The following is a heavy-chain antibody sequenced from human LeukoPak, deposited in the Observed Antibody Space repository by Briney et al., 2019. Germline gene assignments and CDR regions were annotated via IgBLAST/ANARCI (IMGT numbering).Heavy chain of an antibody. V-gene: IGHV3-23*01. CDR3: AKDLSRRVVTMIVVGRYDAFDI. Sequence: GGSLRLSCAASGFTFSSYAMSWVRQAQGKGLEWVSAISGSGGSTYYADSVKGRFTISRDNSKNTLYLQMNSLRAEDTAVYYCAKDLSRRVVTMIVVGRYDAFDIWGQGTMVTVSS. D-gene: IGHD3-22*01. CDR2: ISGSGGST. CDR1: GFTFSSYA. J-gene: IGHJ3*02.